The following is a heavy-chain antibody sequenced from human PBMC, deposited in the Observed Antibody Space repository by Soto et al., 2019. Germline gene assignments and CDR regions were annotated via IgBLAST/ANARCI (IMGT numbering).Heavy chain of an antibody. V-gene: IGHV4-34*01. CDR1: GGSFSGYY. D-gene: IGHD2-15*01. J-gene: IGHJ6*02. Sequence: QVQLQQWGAGLLKPSETLSLTCVVYGGSFSGYYWSWIRQPPGKGLEWIGEINHSGSTNYNPSLKSRVTISVDTSKNQFSLKLSSVTAADTAVYYCARKIVVVAATIYYYYGVDVWGQGTTVTVSS. CDR3: ARKIVVVAATIYYYYGVDV. CDR2: INHSGST.